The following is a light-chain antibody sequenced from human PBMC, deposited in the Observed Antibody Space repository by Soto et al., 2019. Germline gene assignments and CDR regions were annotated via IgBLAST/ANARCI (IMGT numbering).Light chain of an antibody. Sequence: EIVLTQSPDTLSLSPGERATLSCRASQSVSSYLAWYQQKPGQAPRLLIYDASNRATGIPARFSGSGSGTDFTLTISRLEPEDFAVYYCQQYGSSPPLTFGGGTKVDIK. CDR1: QSVSSY. CDR2: DAS. V-gene: IGKV3-20*01. CDR3: QQYGSSPPLT. J-gene: IGKJ4*01.